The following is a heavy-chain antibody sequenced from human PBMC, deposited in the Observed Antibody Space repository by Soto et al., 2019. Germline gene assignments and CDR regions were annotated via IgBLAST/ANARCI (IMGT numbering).Heavy chain of an antibody. CDR3: ARDLVWNWNYDLYFDY. D-gene: IGHD1-7*01. CDR2: IIPIFGTA. CDR1: GGTFSSYA. V-gene: IGHV1-69*13. J-gene: IGHJ4*02. Sequence: GASVKVSCKASGGTFSSYAISWVRQAPGQGLEWMGGIIPIFGTANYAQKFQGRVAITADESTSTAYMELSSLRSEDTAVYYCARDLVWNWNYDLYFDYWGQGTLVTVSS.